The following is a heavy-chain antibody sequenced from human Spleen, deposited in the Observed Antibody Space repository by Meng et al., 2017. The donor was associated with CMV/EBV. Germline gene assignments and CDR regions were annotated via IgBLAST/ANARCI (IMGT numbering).Heavy chain of an antibody. CDR2: IYYSGTT. CDR1: GGSISSGTYF. J-gene: IGHJ4*02. D-gene: IGHD6-13*01. CDR3: ARDAEGGSSWTKIEY. V-gene: IGHV4-39*07. Sequence: GGSISSGTYFWGWIRQTPGKRLEWIGSIYYSGTTYHNPSLKSRVTMSVDTSKNQFSLGLRSVTAADTAVYYCARDAEGGSSWTKIEYWGRGTLVTVSS.